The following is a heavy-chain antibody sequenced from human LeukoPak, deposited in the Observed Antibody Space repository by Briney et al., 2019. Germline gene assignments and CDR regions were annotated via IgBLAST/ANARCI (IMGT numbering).Heavy chain of an antibody. Sequence: SETLSLTCTVSGGSISSSSYYWGWIRQPPGKGLEWIGEINHSGSTNYNPSLKSRVTISVDTSKNQFSLKLSSVTAADTAVYYCARRYYYDSSGFYWYFDLWGRGTLVTVSS. CDR2: INHSGST. D-gene: IGHD3-22*01. CDR1: GGSISSSSYY. CDR3: ARRYYYDSSGFYWYFDL. J-gene: IGHJ2*01. V-gene: IGHV4-39*07.